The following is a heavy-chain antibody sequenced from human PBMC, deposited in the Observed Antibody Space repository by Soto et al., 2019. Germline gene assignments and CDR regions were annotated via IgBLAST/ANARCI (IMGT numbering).Heavy chain of an antibody. CDR1: GFTFSSYG. J-gene: IGHJ4*02. D-gene: IGHD6-13*01. CDR3: AKDWNLQQLGPH. CDR2: ISYDGSNK. Sequence: GGSLRLSCAASGFTFSSYGMHWVRQAPGKGLEWVAVISYDGSNKYYADSVKGRFTISRDNSKNTLYLQMNSLRAEDTAVYYCAKDWNLQQLGPHWGQGTLVTVSS. V-gene: IGHV3-30*18.